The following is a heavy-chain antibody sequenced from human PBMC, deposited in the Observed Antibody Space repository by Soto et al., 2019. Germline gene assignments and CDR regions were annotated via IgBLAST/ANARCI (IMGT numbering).Heavy chain of an antibody. D-gene: IGHD4-17*01. CDR1: GYTFTSYY. CDR2: INPSGGST. J-gene: IGHJ6*02. Sequence: QVQLVQSGAEVKKPGASVKVSCKASGYTFTSYYMHWVRQAPGQGLEWMGIINPSGGSTSYAQKFQGRVTLTRDTSTSTVYMERSSLRSEDTAVYYCARGRSSPYGDYYYYYGMDVWGQGTTVTVSS. CDR3: ARGRSSPYGDYYYYYGMDV. V-gene: IGHV1-46*01.